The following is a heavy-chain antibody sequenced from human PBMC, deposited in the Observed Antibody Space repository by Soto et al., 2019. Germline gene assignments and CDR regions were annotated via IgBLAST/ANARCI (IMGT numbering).Heavy chain of an antibody. J-gene: IGHJ3*02. CDR3: AKESGITGTLDAFDI. D-gene: IGHD1-20*01. CDR1: GFIFSSHW. Sequence: PGGSLRLSCAASGFIFSSHWMHWVRQAPGRGLGWVAVISYDGSNKYYADSVKGRFTISRDNSKNTLYLQMNSLRAEDTAVYYCAKESGITGTLDAFDIWGQGTMVTVSS. V-gene: IGHV3-30*18. CDR2: ISYDGSNK.